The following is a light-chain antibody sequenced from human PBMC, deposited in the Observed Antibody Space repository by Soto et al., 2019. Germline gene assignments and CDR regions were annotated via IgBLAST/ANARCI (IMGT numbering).Light chain of an antibody. V-gene: IGLV2-14*01. CDR3: SSYTSSSPLVV. CDR1: SSDVGGFNY. Sequence: QSALTQPASVSGSPGQSITISCAGNSSDVGGFNYVSWYQQHPGKAPKLMIYEVSKRPSGVSNRFSGSKSGNTASLTISGLQAEDEADYYCSSYTSSSPLVVFGGGTKLTVL. CDR2: EVS. J-gene: IGLJ2*01.